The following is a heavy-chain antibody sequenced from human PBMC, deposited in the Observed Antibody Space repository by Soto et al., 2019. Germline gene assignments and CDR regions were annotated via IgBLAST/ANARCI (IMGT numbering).Heavy chain of an antibody. CDR1: GFTFKNFA. CDR2: IWYDAVGK. CDR3: ARDWNAGIFDY. J-gene: IGHJ4*02. V-gene: IGHV3-33*01. Sequence: QVQLVESGGGVVQPGRSLRLSCAASGFTFKNFAMHWVRQAPGKGLEWVAMIWYDAVGKYYADSVKGRFTISRDHSKNTLSMQMDSLTDEDTAVYYCARDWNAGIFDYWGQGTLVTVSS. D-gene: IGHD1-1*01.